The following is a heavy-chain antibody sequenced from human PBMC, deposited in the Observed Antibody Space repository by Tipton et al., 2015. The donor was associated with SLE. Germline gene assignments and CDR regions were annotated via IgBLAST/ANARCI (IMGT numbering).Heavy chain of an antibody. D-gene: IGHD6-19*01. V-gene: IGHV4-61*01. J-gene: IGHJ4*02. CDR1: GGSISSSSYY. Sequence: TLSLTCTVSGGSISSSSYYWGWIRQPPGKGLEWIGHISYSGSTHYNSSLKSRVTISVDTSKKQFSLKLSSVTAADTAVYYCTRDRGGTGWPEYYFDYWGQGALVTVSS. CDR3: TRDRGGTGWPEYYFDY. CDR2: ISYSGST.